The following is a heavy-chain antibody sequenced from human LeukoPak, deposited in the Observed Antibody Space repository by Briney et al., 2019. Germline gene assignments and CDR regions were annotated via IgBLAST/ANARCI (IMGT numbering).Heavy chain of an antibody. D-gene: IGHD2-15*01. CDR2: IYYSGNT. Sequence: PSETLSLTCIVSGGSISSYYWSWIRQPPGKGLEWIGYIYYSGNTNFNPSLKSRVTISLDTSKNQSSLKLSSVTAADTDVYYCARDLGDYFDYWGQGTLVTVSS. J-gene: IGHJ4*02. CDR1: GGSISSYY. V-gene: IGHV4-59*01. CDR3: ARDLGDYFDY.